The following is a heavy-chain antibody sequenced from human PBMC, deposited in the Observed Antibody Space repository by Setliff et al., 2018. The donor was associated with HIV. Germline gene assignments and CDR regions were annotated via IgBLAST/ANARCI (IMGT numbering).Heavy chain of an antibody. V-gene: IGHV1-69*13. Sequence: SVKVSCKASGYTFTSYDISWVRQAPGQGLEWMGGIIPIFGIPNYAQKFQGRVTITADESTSTAYMELRSLRSDDTAVYYCAREIGDYYDSSGYYPPTDYYYGMDVWGQGTTVTVSS. CDR2: IIPIFGIP. D-gene: IGHD3-22*01. J-gene: IGHJ6*02. CDR3: AREIGDYYDSSGYYPPTDYYYGMDV. CDR1: GYTFTSYD.